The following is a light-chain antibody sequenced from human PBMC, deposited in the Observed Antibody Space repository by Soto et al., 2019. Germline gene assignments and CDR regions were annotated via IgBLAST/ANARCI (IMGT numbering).Light chain of an antibody. CDR3: QQYCRSPPT. CDR1: QSVSSY. J-gene: IGKJ2*01. Sequence: EIVLTQSPGTLSLSPGERATLSCRASQSVSSYLAWYQQKPGQAPSLLISGASSRATGIPDRFSGSGSGTDFTLTISRLEPEDFAVYYCQQYCRSPPTFCQGTKLEIK. V-gene: IGKV3-20*01. CDR2: GAS.